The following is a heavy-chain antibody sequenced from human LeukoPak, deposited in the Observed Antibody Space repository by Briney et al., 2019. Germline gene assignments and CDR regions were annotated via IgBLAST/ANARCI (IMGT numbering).Heavy chain of an antibody. CDR1: RFTFSTYA. CDR3: AKDPRDFWSNFWYYFDF. Sequence: GGSLRLSCAASRFTFSTYAMHWVRQAPGKGLEWVAFIRSDGSNTYYADSVKGRFTISRDNSMNTLYLQMNSLRVEDTAVYYCAKDPRDFWSNFWYYFDFWGQGTLVTVSS. D-gene: IGHD3-3*01. J-gene: IGHJ4*02. CDR2: IRSDGSNT. V-gene: IGHV3-30*02.